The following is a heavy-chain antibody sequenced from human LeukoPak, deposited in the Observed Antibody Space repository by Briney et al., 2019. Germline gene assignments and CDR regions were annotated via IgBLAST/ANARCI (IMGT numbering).Heavy chain of an antibody. CDR3: AREDIVLMVYDY. J-gene: IGHJ4*02. D-gene: IGHD2-8*01. Sequence: PWGSLRLSCSASGVNGSSNYMRWVRQAPGKGLEWVSVIYSGGSTYYADSVKGRFTISRDNSKNTLYLQMNSLRAEDTAVYYCAREDIVLMVYDYWGQGTLVTVSS. V-gene: IGHV3-53*01. CDR1: GVNGSSNY. CDR2: IYSGGST.